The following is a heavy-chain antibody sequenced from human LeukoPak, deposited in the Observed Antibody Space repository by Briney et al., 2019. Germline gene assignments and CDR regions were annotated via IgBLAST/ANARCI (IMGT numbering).Heavy chain of an antibody. V-gene: IGHV1-46*01. CDR1: GYTLTYFF. Sequence: ASVKVSCKTSGYTLTYFFVHWVRQAPGQGLEWMGIIHPSNGIPNYAHKFQGRVTMTRDMSTNTFYMELRNLKSEDTAVYYCARGHDFLWETYFDSWGQGTLISVSS. J-gene: IGHJ4*02. CDR2: IHPSNGIP. D-gene: IGHD3-16*01. CDR3: ARGHDFLWETYFDS.